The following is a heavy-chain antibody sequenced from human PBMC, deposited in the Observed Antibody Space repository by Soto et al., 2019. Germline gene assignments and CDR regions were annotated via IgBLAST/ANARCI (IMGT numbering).Heavy chain of an antibody. J-gene: IGHJ4*02. V-gene: IGHV3-48*02. CDR1: GFTFSSYS. Sequence: EVQLVESGGGLVQPGGSLRLSCAASGFTFSSYSMNWVRQAPGKGLEWVSYISSRSSTIYYADSVKGRFTISRDNAKHSLYLHMNSLRDEDTAVYYCASSRLELRGRDYWGQGTLVTVSS. CDR2: ISSRSSTI. D-gene: IGHD1-7*01. CDR3: ASSRLELRGRDY.